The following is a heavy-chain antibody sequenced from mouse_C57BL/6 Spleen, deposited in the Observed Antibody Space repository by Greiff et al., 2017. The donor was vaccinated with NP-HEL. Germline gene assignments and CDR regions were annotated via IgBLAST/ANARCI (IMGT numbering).Heavy chain of an antibody. CDR2: IYPGDGDT. Sequence: VQLQQSGPELVKPGASVKISCKASGYAFSSSWMNWVKQRPGKGLEWIGRIYPGDGDTNYNGKFKGKATLTADKSSSTAYMQLSSLTSEDSAVYCCARHGSSYGYIDYWGQGTTLTVSS. D-gene: IGHD1-1*01. V-gene: IGHV1-82*01. CDR3: ARHGSSYGYIDY. CDR1: GYAFSSSW. J-gene: IGHJ2*01.